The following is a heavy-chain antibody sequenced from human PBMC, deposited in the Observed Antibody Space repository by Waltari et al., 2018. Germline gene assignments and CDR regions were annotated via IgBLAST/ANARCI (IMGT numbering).Heavy chain of an antibody. J-gene: IGHJ4*02. CDR2: IYYSGST. V-gene: IGHV4-39*01. CDR1: GGSISSSSYY. Sequence: QLQLQESGPGLVKPSETLSLTCTVSGGSISSSSYYWGWIRQPPGKGLEWIGSIYYSGSTYYNPSLKSRVTISVDTSKNQFSLKLSSVTAADTAVYYCARREYDFWSGLILHFDYWGQGTLVTVSS. CDR3: ARREYDFWSGLILHFDY. D-gene: IGHD3-3*01.